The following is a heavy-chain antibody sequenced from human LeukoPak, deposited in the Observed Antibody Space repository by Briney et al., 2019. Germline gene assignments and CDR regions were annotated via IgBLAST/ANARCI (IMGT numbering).Heavy chain of an antibody. CDR2: IYSGGST. D-gene: IGHD3-9*01. V-gene: IGHV3-53*01. Sequence: GGSLRLSCAASGFTVSSNYMSWVRQAPGKGLEWVSVIYSGGSTYYADSVKGRFTISRDNSKNTLYLQMNSLRAEDTAVYYCARDTYDILTGYYKWAFDIWGQGTMVTVSS. J-gene: IGHJ3*02. CDR3: ARDTYDILTGYYKWAFDI. CDR1: GFTVSSNY.